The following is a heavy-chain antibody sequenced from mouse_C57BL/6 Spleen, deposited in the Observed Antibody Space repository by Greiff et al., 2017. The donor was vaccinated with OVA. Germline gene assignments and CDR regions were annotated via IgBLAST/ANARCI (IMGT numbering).Heavy chain of an antibody. D-gene: IGHD1-1*01. Sequence: EVQLQQSGPELVKPGASVKISCKASGYTFTDYYMNWVKQSHGKSLEWIGDINPNNGGTSYNQKFKGKATLTVDKSSSTAYMELRSLTSEDSAVYYCARGGLSSQFAYWGQGTLVTVSA. V-gene: IGHV1-26*01. CDR3: ARGGLSSQFAY. CDR2: INPNNGGT. J-gene: IGHJ3*01. CDR1: GYTFTDYY.